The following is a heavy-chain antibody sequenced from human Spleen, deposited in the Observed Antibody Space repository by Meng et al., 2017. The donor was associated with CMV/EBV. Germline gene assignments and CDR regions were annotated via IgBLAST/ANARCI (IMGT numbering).Heavy chain of an antibody. CDR2: INHSGST. CDR3: ARAGGWFDP. Sequence: SETLSLTCAVYGGSFSGYYWSWIRQPPGKGLEWIGEINHSGSTNYNPSLKSRVTISVDTSKNQFSLKLSSVTAADTAVHYCARAGGWFDPWGQGTLVTVSS. CDR1: GGSFSGYY. D-gene: IGHD1-14*01. V-gene: IGHV4-34*01. J-gene: IGHJ5*02.